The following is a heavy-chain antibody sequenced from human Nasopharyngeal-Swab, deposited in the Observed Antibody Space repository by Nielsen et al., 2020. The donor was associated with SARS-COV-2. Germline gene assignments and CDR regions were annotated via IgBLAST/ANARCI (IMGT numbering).Heavy chain of an antibody. Sequence: WIRQPPGKGLEWIGEVNHGGGTNYNPSLKSRVTISVATSKNQFSLKLTSVTAADTAIYYCARDGLDYEFWSAYFMDVWGQGTTVTVSS. CDR2: VNHGGGT. V-gene: IGHV4-34*01. D-gene: IGHD3-3*01. J-gene: IGHJ6*02. CDR3: ARDGLDYEFWSAYFMDV.